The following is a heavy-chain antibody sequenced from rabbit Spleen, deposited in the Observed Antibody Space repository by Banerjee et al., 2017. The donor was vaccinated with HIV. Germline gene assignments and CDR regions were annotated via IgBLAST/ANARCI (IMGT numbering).Heavy chain of an antibody. J-gene: IGHJ2*01. D-gene: IGHD1-1*01. CDR1: GFSFSSNW. CDR2: IDTSDGDT. V-gene: IGHV1S45*01. CDR3: ARNYVNAFDP. Sequence: LEESGGGLVKPGGTPTLTCTVSGFSFSSNWICWVRQAPGKGLEWIACIDTSDGDTDYANWPKGRFTISKTSSTTVTLQMTSLTAADTATYFCARNYVNAFDPWVPGTLVTVS.